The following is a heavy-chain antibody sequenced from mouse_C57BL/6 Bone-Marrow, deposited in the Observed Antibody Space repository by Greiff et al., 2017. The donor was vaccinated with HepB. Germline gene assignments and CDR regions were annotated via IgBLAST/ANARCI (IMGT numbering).Heavy chain of an antibody. Sequence: EVKLMESGGDLVKPGGSLKLSCAASGFTFSSYGMSWVRQTPDKRLEWVATISSGGSYTYYPDSVKGRFTISRDNAKNTLYLQMSSLKSEDTAMYYCARSSMDYWGQGTPVTVSS. V-gene: IGHV5-6*01. CDR3: ARSSMDY. CDR1: GFTFSSYG. J-gene: IGHJ4*01. CDR2: ISSGGSYT.